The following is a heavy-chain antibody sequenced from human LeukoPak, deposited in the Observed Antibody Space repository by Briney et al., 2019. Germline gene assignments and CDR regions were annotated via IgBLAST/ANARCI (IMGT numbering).Heavy chain of an antibody. CDR1: GFTFSSYG. J-gene: IGHJ5*02. D-gene: IGHD3-3*01. V-gene: IGHV3-30*02. CDR2: IRYDGSNK. Sequence: GGSLRLSCAASGFTFSSYGMHWVRQAPGKGLEWVAVIRYDGSNKYYADSVKGRFTISRDNSKNTLYLQMNSLRAEDTAVYYCAKAASSVGYDFWSGYRMSWFDPWGQGTLVTVSS. CDR3: AKAASSVGYDFWSGYRMSWFDP.